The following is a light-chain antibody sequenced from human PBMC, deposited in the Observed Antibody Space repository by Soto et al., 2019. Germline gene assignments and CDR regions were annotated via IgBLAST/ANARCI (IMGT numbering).Light chain of an antibody. Sequence: QSVLTQPASVSGSPGQSITISCTGTSSDVGSYNLVSWYQQHPGKAPKLLIYEVTKRPSGVSDRFSGSKSGNTASLTISGLQAEDEADYYCCSYAGDTTWLFGGGTKVTVL. CDR3: CSYAGDTTWL. J-gene: IGLJ3*02. CDR2: EVT. CDR1: SSDVGSYNL. V-gene: IGLV2-23*02.